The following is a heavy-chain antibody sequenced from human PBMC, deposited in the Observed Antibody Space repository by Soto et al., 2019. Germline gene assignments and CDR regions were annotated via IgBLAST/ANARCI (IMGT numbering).Heavy chain of an antibody. CDR2: INPSAGTT. Sequence: ASVKVSCKASGYIFISFYMHWVRQAPGQGLEWMGLINPSAGTTSYAQKFQGRLTMTRDMSTSTAYMELSSLRSEDTAVYYCAADMAPPDMYNLFDPWG. V-gene: IGHV1-46*01. CDR1: GYIFISFY. J-gene: IGHJ5*02. CDR3: AADMAPPDMYNLFDP. D-gene: IGHD3-10*01.